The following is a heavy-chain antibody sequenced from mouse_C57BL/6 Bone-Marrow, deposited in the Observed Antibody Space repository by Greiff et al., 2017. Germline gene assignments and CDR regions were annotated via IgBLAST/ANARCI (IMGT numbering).Heavy chain of an antibody. J-gene: IGHJ3*01. CDR1: GFTFSSYA. CDR2: ISDGGSYT. CDR3: AIYYGYPWFAY. Sequence: EVKLVESGGGLVKPGGSLKLSCAASGFTFSSYAMSWVRQTPEKRLEWVATISDGGSYTYYPDNVKGRFTISRDNAKNNLYLQMSHLKSEDTAMYYCAIYYGYPWFAYWGQGTLVTVSA. V-gene: IGHV5-4*03. D-gene: IGHD2-2*01.